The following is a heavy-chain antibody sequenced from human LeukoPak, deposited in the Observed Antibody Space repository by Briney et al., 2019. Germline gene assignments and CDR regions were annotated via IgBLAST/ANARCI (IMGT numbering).Heavy chain of an antibody. V-gene: IGHV1-69*05. Sequence: GASVKVSCKASGGTFSSHAISWVRQAPGQGLEWMGGIIPIFGTANYAQKFQGRVTITTDESTSTAYMELSSLRSEDTAVYYCAKRYLAVWFGELSHWGQGTLVTVSS. D-gene: IGHD3-10*01. J-gene: IGHJ4*02. CDR1: GGTFSSHA. CDR3: AKRYLAVWFGELSH. CDR2: IIPIFGTA.